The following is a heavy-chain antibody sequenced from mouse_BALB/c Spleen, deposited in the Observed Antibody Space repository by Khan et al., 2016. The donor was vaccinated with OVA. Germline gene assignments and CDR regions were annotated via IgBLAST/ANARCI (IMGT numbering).Heavy chain of an antibody. CDR1: GYSITSGYA. Sequence: EVELVESGPGLVKPSQSLSLTCTVTGYSITSGYAWNWIRQLPGNKLEWMGFISYSGSTSYNPSFRSRISITRDTSKNQFFLQLNSVTTEDTATYYCARKNYYGYAMDYWGQGTSVTVSS. CDR3: ARKNYYGYAMDY. V-gene: IGHV3-2*02. CDR2: ISYSGST. D-gene: IGHD1-1*01. J-gene: IGHJ4*01.